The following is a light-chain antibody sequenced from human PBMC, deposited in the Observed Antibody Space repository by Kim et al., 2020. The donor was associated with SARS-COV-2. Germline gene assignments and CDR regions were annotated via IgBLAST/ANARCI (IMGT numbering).Light chain of an antibody. CDR3: QSYDSSNQV. CDR2: EDN. J-gene: IGLJ3*02. CDR1: SGSIASNY. Sequence: LIQPHSVSESPGKTVTISCTGSSGSIASNYVQWYQQRPGSAPTTVIYEDNQRPSGVPDRFSGSIDSSSNSASLTISGLKTEDEADYYCQSYDSSNQVFGGGTQLTVL. V-gene: IGLV6-57*02.